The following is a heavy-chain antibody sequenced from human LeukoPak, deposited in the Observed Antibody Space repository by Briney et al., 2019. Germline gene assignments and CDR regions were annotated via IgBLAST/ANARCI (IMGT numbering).Heavy chain of an antibody. CDR1: GYRFTSYG. D-gene: IGHD3-22*01. CDR2: ISGYNGNT. CDR3: ARASRVYYDSSGYYPKDDAFDI. J-gene: IGHJ3*02. Sequence: APVKVSCKASGYRFTSYGISWVRQAPGQGLEWMGWISGYNGNTNYEQKIQGRVTMTTDTSTSTAYMEVRSLRSDDTAVYYCARASRVYYDSSGYYPKDDAFDIWGQGTMVTVSS. V-gene: IGHV1-18*01.